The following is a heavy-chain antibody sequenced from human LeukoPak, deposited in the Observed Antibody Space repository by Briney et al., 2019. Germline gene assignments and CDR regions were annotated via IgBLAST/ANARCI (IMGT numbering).Heavy chain of an antibody. V-gene: IGHV3-21*01. Sequence: GGSLRLSCAASGFPFPTYAMNWVRQAPGKGLEWVSSISSSSSYIYYADSVKGRFTISRDNAKSSLYLQMNSLRAEDTAVYYCARELQTYYYGSGNNYWGQGTLVTVSS. J-gene: IGHJ4*02. CDR1: GFPFPTYA. CDR2: ISSSSSYI. CDR3: ARELQTYYYGSGNNY. D-gene: IGHD3-10*01.